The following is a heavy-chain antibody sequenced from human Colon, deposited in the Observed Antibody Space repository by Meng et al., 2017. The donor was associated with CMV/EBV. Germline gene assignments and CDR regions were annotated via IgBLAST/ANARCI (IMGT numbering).Heavy chain of an antibody. V-gene: IGHV3-23*03. Sequence: GGSLRLSCATSGFPFSSYAMAWVRQPPVKGLEWVSLIYSGDTTTYYADSVKGRFTISRDNSKNTLNLQMNTLRAEDTALYYCAKVRTPGHYGAGIPHFDLWGQGTLVTVSS. CDR2: IYSGDTTT. CDR1: GFPFSSYA. CDR3: AKVRTPGHYGAGIPHFDL. J-gene: IGHJ4*02. D-gene: IGHD3-3*01.